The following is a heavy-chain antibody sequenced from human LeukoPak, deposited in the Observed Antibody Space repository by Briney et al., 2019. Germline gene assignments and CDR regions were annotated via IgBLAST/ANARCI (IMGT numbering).Heavy chain of an antibody. CDR3: ARQTDFWSGYYL. Sequence: ASVKVSCKASGYTFTSYDINWVRQATGQGLEWMGWMNPNSGNTGYAQKFQGRVTMTRNTSISTAYMELSSLRSEDTAVYYCARQTDFWSGYYLWGQGTLVTVSS. J-gene: IGHJ4*02. CDR1: GYTFTSYD. V-gene: IGHV1-8*01. CDR2: MNPNSGNT. D-gene: IGHD3-3*01.